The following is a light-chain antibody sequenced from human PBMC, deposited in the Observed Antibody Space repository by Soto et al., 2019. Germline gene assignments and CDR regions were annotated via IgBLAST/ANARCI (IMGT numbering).Light chain of an antibody. Sequence: QSVLTQPPSVSGAPGQRVTISCTGSSSNIGAGYDVHWYQQLPGTAPKLLIYGNSNRPSGVPDRFSGSKSGTSASLAITGLQAEDDADYYCQSYDSSLSVVFGGGPKLTVL. V-gene: IGLV1-40*01. J-gene: IGLJ2*01. CDR1: SSNIGAGYD. CDR3: QSYDSSLSVV. CDR2: GNS.